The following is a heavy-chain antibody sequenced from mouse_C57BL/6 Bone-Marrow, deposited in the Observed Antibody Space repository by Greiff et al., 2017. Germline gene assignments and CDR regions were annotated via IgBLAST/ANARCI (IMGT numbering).Heavy chain of an antibody. J-gene: IGHJ2*01. CDR2: IDPEDGET. D-gene: IGHD4-1*01. Sequence: VQLQQSGAELVKPGASVKLSCTASGFNIKDYYMHWVKQRTEQGLEWIGRIDPEDGETKYAPKFQGKAPITVDTSSNTAYLQLSSLTSEDTAVYYCARCPSWAMYYFDYWGQGTTLTVSS. CDR1: GFNIKDYY. V-gene: IGHV14-2*01. CDR3: ARCPSWAMYYFDY.